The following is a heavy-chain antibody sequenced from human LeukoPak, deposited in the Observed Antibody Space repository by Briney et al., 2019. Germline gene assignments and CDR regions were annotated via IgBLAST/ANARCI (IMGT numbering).Heavy chain of an antibody. CDR3: ARDLTVDTVIMGV. CDR1: GYTFINYG. D-gene: IGHD5-18*01. V-gene: IGHV1-18*01. CDR2: ISAYNGNT. Sequence: ASVKVSCKASGYTFINYGISWVRQAPGQGLEWMGWISAYNGNTNYAQKFQGRVTMTTDRSTSTAYMELRSLRSDDTAVYYCARDLTVDTVIMGVWGQGTTVTVSS. J-gene: IGHJ6*02.